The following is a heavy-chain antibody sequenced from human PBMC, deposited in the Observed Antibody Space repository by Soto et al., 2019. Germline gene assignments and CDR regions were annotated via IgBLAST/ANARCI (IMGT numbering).Heavy chain of an antibody. J-gene: IGHJ5*02. CDR3: AKGGLRFLEWSRFNWFDP. D-gene: IGHD3-3*01. V-gene: IGHV3-23*01. Sequence: PGGSLRLSCAASGFTFSSYAMSWVRQAPGKGLEWVSAISGSGGSTYYADSVKGRFTISRDNSKNTLYLQMNSLRAEDTAVYYCAKGGLRFLEWSRFNWFDPWGQGTLVTVSS. CDR1: GFTFSSYA. CDR2: ISGSGGST.